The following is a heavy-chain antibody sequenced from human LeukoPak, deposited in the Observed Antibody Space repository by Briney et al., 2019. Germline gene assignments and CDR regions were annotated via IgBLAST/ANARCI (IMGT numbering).Heavy chain of an antibody. Sequence: PGGSLRLSRAASGFTFSDFYMTWIRQAPGEGLEWLSYISKSGDYTNYADSVKGRFTISRDNARNSLYLQMNSLTADDTAVYCCARWPGTADYWGQGVLVTVSS. CDR3: ARWPGTADY. V-gene: IGHV3-11*03. D-gene: IGHD6-13*01. CDR1: GFTFSDFY. J-gene: IGHJ4*02. CDR2: ISKSGDYT.